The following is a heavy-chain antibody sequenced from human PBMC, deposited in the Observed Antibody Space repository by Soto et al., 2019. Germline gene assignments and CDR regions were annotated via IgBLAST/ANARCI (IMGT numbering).Heavy chain of an antibody. V-gene: IGHV3-30*18. D-gene: IGHD3-22*01. CDR1: GFTFSSYG. J-gene: IGHJ4*02. CDR2: ISYDGSNK. Sequence: PGGSLRLSCAASGFTFSSYGMHGVRQAPGKGLEWVAVISYDGSNKYYADSVKGRFTISRDNSKNTLYLQMNSLRAEDTAVYYCAKDMYYYDSSGYLDYWGQGTLVTVSS. CDR3: AKDMYYYDSSGYLDY.